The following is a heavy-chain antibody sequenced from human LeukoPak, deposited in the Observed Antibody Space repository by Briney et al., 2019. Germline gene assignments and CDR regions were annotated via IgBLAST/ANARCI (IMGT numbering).Heavy chain of an antibody. CDR1: GFTVSSNY. V-gene: IGHV3-53*01. Sequence: GGSLRLSCAASGFTVSSNYMSWVRQAPGRGLEWVSVIYSGGSTYYADSVKGRFTISRDNSKNTLYPQMNSLRAEDTAVYYCAVRMVRGTSYFDYWGQGTLVTVSS. J-gene: IGHJ4*02. CDR2: IYSGGST. CDR3: AVRMVRGTSYFDY. D-gene: IGHD3-10*01.